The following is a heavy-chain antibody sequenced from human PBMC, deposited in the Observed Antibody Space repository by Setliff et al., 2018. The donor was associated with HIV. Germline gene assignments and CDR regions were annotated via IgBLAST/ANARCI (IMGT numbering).Heavy chain of an antibody. CDR3: ARRKYCSGGSCYSADGAFDI. D-gene: IGHD2-15*01. V-gene: IGHV1-18*01. CDR2: ISAYNGNT. J-gene: IGHJ3*02. Sequence: ASVKVSCKASGYTFTSYGISWVRQAPGQGLEWMGWISAYNGNTNYAQKLQGRVTMTTDTSTSTAYMELRSLRSDDTAVYYCARRKYCSGGSCYSADGAFDIWGRGTMVTVSS. CDR1: GYTFTSYG.